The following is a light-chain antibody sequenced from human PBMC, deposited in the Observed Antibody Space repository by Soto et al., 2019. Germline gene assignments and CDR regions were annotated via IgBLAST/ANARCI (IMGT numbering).Light chain of an antibody. J-gene: IGKJ1*01. CDR3: QQYDSYPQT. V-gene: IGKV1-8*01. CDR2: AAS. Sequence: AIRMTQSPSSFSASTGDRVTITCRASQGVSSYLAWYQQKPGKAPKLLIYAASTLQNGVQSRFSGSGSGTDFTLTISCLQSEDFANYYCQQYDSYPQTFGQGTKVEIK. CDR1: QGVSSY.